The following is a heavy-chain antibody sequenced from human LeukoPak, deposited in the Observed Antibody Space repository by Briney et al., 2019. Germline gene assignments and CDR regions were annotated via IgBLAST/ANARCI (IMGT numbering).Heavy chain of an antibody. V-gene: IGHV3-11*01. CDR2: ITNSGTTI. D-gene: IGHD7-27*01. Sequence: GGSLRLSCAASGFTFTDYYMSWIRQAPGKGLEWVSYITNSGTTIYYADSVKGRFTISRDNSKNTLSLQMNSLRAEDTAVYYCAINWEPLLDYWGQGTLVTVSS. CDR3: AINWEPLLDY. J-gene: IGHJ4*02. CDR1: GFTFTDYY.